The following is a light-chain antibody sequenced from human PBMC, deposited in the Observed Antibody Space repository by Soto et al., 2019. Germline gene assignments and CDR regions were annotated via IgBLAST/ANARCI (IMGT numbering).Light chain of an antibody. CDR2: EVS. V-gene: IGLV2-14*01. CDR3: SSYTSRSPHYV. J-gene: IGLJ1*01. Sequence: QSVLTQPASVSGSPGQSITISCTGTNSDVGDYNYVSWYQQHPGRAPKLMIYEVSNRPSGVSNRFFGSKSGNAASLTISGLQAEDEADYYCSSYTSRSPHYVFGTGTKVTVL. CDR1: NSDVGDYNY.